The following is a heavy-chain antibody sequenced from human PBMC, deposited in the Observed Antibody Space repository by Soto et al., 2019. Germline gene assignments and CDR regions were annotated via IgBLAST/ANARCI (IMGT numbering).Heavy chain of an antibody. D-gene: IGHD2-15*01. CDR2: VYYNGDT. V-gene: IGHV4-59*01. CDR1: GDSINPYY. Sequence: LSLTCTVSGDSINPYYWSWIRQPPGKGLEWIGYVYYNGDTNSNPSLKSRVSISVETSKNQFSLRLSSVTTADTAIYYCARYYCAGGTCYHFEHWSQGTLVTVPS. CDR3: ARYYCAGGTCYHFEH. J-gene: IGHJ4*02.